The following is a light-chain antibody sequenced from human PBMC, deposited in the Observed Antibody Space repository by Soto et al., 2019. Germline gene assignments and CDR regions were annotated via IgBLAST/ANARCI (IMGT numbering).Light chain of an antibody. CDR2: DVR. J-gene: IGLJ1*01. V-gene: IGLV2-14*03. CDR1: GIDIGSFDY. Sequence: QSALTQPASVSGSPGQSLTISCSAIGIDIGSFDYVSWYQHHPGKAPKLIIFDVRDRPSGVSDRFSGSKSGNTASLTISGLQADDEADYYCSSLTTSDTYVFGPGTKVTVL. CDR3: SSLTTSDTYV.